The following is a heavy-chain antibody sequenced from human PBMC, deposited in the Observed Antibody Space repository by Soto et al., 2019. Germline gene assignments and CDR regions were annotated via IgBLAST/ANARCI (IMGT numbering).Heavy chain of an antibody. D-gene: IGHD3-16*02. Sequence: EVQLVDSGGGLVKPGGPLRLSCAASGFTFSNAWMSWVRQAPGKGLEWVGRIKSKTDGGTTDYASPVKGRFTISRDDSKNTLYLQMNSLKTEDTAVYYCTTDYIWGSYRGDFDYWGQGTLVTVSS. J-gene: IGHJ4*02. CDR1: GFTFSNAW. CDR3: TTDYIWGSYRGDFDY. CDR2: IKSKTDGGTT. V-gene: IGHV3-15*01.